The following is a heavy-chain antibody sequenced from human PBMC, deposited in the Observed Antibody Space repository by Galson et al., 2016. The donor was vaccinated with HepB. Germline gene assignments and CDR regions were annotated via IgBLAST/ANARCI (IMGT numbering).Heavy chain of an antibody. Sequence: SLRLSCAASGFSVSRFGMHWVRQAPGKGLGWVAIIWDNGRNKQYTDSVKGRFTISSDSSENRVYLQMNSLSAEDTAVYYCARDSEGGPNDFDYWGQGALVTVSS. CDR2: IWDNGRNK. J-gene: IGHJ4*02. D-gene: IGHD1-26*01. CDR3: ARDSEGGPNDFDY. V-gene: IGHV3-33*01. CDR1: GFSVSRFG.